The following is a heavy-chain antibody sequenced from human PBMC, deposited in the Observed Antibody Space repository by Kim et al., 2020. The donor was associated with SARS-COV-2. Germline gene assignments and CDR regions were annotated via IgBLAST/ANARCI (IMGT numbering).Heavy chain of an antibody. CDR2: IYYSGRT. V-gene: IGHV4-39*01. Sequence: SETLSLTCTVSGGTVTSSSYYWGWIRQPPGKGLEWIGTIYYSGRTYYNPSLKSRVTISLDTSKNQFSLKLSSVTAADTAVYYCARPDMERYQYAMDVWGQGTTVTVSS. CDR1: GGTVTSSSYY. D-gene: IGHD1-1*01. J-gene: IGHJ6*02. CDR3: ARPDMERYQYAMDV.